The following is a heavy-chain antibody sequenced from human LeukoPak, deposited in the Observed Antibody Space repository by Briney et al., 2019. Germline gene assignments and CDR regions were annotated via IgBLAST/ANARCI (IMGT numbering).Heavy chain of an antibody. J-gene: IGHJ4*02. CDR1: GFTFSSYS. Sequence: GGSLRLSCAASGFTFSSYSMNWVRQAPGKGLEWVAVIWYDGSNKYYADSVKGRFTISRDNSKDTLYLQMNSLRAEDTAVYYCARDVYYDSSGYNYFDYWGQGTLVTVSS. D-gene: IGHD3-22*01. V-gene: IGHV3-33*08. CDR3: ARDVYYDSSGYNYFDY. CDR2: IWYDGSNK.